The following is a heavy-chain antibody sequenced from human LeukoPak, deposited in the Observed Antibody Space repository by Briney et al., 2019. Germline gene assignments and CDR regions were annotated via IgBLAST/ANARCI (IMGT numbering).Heavy chain of an antibody. V-gene: IGHV3-23*01. CDR2: ISGSGGST. D-gene: IGHD5-18*01. Sequence: PGGSLRLSCAASGFTFSSYAMSWVRQAPGKGLEWVSAISGSGGSTYYADSVKGRFTISRDNSKNTLHLQMNSLRAEDTAVYYCAKDRRIQLWLTDYYYGMDVWGQGTTVTVSS. CDR3: AKDRRIQLWLTDYYYGMDV. CDR1: GFTFSSYA. J-gene: IGHJ6*02.